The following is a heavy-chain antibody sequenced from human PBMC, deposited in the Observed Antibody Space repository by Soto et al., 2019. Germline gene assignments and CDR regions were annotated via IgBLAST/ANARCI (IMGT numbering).Heavy chain of an antibody. CDR1: GFTVSSNY. CDR3: AREDTLVVSGAFDI. J-gene: IGHJ3*02. D-gene: IGHD2-15*01. V-gene: IGHV3-53*01. CDR2: IYSGGST. Sequence: GGSLRLSCAASGFTVSSNYMSWVRQAPGKGLEWVSVIYSGGSTYYADSVKGRFTISRDNSKNTLYLQMNSLRAEDTAAYYCAREDTLVVSGAFDIWGQGTMVTVSS.